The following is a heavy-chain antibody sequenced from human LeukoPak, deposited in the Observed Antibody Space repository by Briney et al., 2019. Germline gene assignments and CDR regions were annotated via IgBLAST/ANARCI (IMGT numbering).Heavy chain of an antibody. V-gene: IGHV1-69*13. CDR3: ARAPPTVNPSYFDY. J-gene: IGHJ4*02. Sequence: ASVTVSCKASGGTFSSYAISWVRQAPGHGLEWMGGIIPIFGATNYAQRFQGRVTITADESTSTAYMELSSLRSEDTAVYYCARAPPTVNPSYFDYWGQGTLVTVSS. D-gene: IGHD4-11*01. CDR1: GGTFSSYA. CDR2: IIPIFGAT.